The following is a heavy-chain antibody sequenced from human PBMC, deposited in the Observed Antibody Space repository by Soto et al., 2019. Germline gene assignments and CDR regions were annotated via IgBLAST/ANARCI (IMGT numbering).Heavy chain of an antibody. CDR1: GFTFSSYG. V-gene: IGHV3-33*01. Sequence: QVQLVESGGGVVQPGRSLRLSCAASGFTFSSYGMHWVRQAPGKGLEWVAVIWYDGSNKYYADSVKGRFTISRDNAKKTLYLQMNSLRAEDKAVYYCAREMSTAMGKVYYYGMDVWGQGTTVTVSS. D-gene: IGHD5-18*01. J-gene: IGHJ6*02. CDR3: AREMSTAMGKVYYYGMDV. CDR2: IWYDGSNK.